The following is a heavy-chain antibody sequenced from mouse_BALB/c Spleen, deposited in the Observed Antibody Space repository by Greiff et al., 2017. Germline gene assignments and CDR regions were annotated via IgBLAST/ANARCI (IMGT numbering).Heavy chain of an antibody. Sequence: DVMLVESGGGLVQPGGSLRLSCATSGFTFTDYYMSWVRQPPGKALEWLGFIRNKANGYTTEYSASVKGRFTISRDNSQSILYLQMNTLRAEDSATYYCARAGRNAMDYWGQGTSVTVSS. V-gene: IGHV7-3*02. CDR2: IRNKANGYTT. CDR3: ARAGRNAMDY. J-gene: IGHJ4*01. CDR1: GFTFTDYY. D-gene: IGHD1-1*01.